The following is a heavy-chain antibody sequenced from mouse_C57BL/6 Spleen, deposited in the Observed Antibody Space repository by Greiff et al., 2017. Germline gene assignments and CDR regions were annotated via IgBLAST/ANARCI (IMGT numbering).Heavy chain of an antibody. Sequence: QVQLKESGAELVRPGASVKLSCKASGYTFTDYYINWVKQRPGQGLEWIARIYPGSGNTYYNEKFKGKATLTAEKSSSTAYMQLSSLTSEDSAVYFCARGGGNSFAYWGQGTLVTVSA. CDR1: GYTFTDYY. CDR2: IYPGSGNT. V-gene: IGHV1-76*01. J-gene: IGHJ3*01. D-gene: IGHD2-1*01. CDR3: ARGGGNSFAY.